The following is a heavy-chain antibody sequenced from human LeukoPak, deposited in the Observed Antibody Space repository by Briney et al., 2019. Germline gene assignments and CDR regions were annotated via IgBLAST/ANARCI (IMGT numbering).Heavy chain of an antibody. CDR3: ARQGLHYGMDV. Sequence: WASVKVSCKASGYSFTTYAMNWVRQAPGQGLEWMGWINTNTGNPTYAQGFTGRFVFSLDTSVSTAFLQISSLKAEDTAVYYCARQGLHYGMDVWGKGTTVTVSP. CDR2: INTNTGNP. J-gene: IGHJ6*04. CDR1: GYSFTTYA. V-gene: IGHV7-4-1*02.